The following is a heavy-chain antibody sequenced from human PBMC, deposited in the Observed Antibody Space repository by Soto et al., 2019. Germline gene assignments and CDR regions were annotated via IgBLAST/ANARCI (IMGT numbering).Heavy chain of an antibody. V-gene: IGHV3-48*03. J-gene: IGHJ6*02. CDR3: TRGAGFFYGVDV. CDR1: GFKFSNYW. Sequence: PGGSLRLSCAASGFKFSNYWMSWVRQAPGKGLEWIAHISFSGSTIYYADSVKGRFSISRDNSKNFLYLQMSGLRADDSAVYYCTRGAGFFYGVDVWGLGTTVTVSS. D-gene: IGHD3-10*01. CDR2: ISFSGSTI.